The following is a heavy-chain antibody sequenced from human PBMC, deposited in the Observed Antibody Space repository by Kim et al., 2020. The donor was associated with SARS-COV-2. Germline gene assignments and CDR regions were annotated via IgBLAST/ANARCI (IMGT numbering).Heavy chain of an antibody. D-gene: IGHD5-18*01. CDR2: IIPILGIA. CDR3: ARDRSIEFDTHLPYYYGMDV. CDR1: GGTFSSYT. V-gene: IGHV1-69*04. J-gene: IGHJ6*02. Sequence: SVKVSCKASGGTFSSYTISWVRQAPGQGLEWMGRIIPILGIANYAQKFQGRVTITADKSTSTAYMELSSLRSEDTAVYYCARDRSIEFDTHLPYYYGMDVWGQGTTVTVSS.